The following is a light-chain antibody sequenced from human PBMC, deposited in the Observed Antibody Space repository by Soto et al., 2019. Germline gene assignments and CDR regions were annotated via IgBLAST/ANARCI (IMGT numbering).Light chain of an antibody. CDR2: GNS. J-gene: IGLJ1*01. CDR1: SSNIGAGYD. Sequence: QSVLTQPPSVSGAPGQRVTISCTGSSSNIGAGYDVHWYQQLPGTAPKLLIYGNSNRPSGVPDRFSGSKSGTSASLAITGLQSEYDAHYYCQSYDSSLSVYVFGTGTKLTVL. CDR3: QSYDSSLSVYV. V-gene: IGLV1-40*01.